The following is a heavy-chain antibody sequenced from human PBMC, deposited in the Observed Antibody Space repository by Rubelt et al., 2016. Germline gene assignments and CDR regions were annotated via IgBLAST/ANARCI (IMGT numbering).Heavy chain of an antibody. D-gene: IGHD4-17*01. J-gene: IGHJ4*02. CDR2: VYTSGST. CDR3: ARGDPDRGSRTVTLDY. Sequence: QVQLQEWGAGLLKPSETLSLTCTVSGGSISSYYWSWIRQPAGKGLEWIGRVYTSGSTNYNPSLKSRVTMSVDTSKNQFSLKLSSVTAADTAVYYCARGDPDRGSRTVTLDYWGQGTLVTVSS. V-gene: IGHV4-4*07. CDR1: GGSISSYY.